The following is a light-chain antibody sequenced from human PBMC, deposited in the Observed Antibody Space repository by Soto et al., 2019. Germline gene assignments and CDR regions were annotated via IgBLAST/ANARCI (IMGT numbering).Light chain of an antibody. CDR3: CACAGSSTYV. J-gene: IGLJ1*01. CDR2: EGS. V-gene: IGLV2-23*01. CDR1: SSDVGSYNL. Sequence: QSALTQPASVSGSPGQSITISCTGTSSDVGSYNLVSWYQQHPGKAPKLMIYEGSKRPSGVSNRFSGSKSGNTASLTISGLQAEDEADDYCCACAGSSTYVFGAGTKLTVL.